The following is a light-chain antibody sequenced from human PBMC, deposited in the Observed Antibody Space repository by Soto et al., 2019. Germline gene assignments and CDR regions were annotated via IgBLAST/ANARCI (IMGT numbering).Light chain of an antibody. CDR1: SSGFDTYNS. Sequence: QSAPTQPASGSGSPGQSITVSCTGTSSGFDTYNSVSWYQEHPGKAPRLIIYEVSNRPSGVSNRFSGSKSGNTASLTISGLQAEDEAEYYCSAYARGPLFVFGSGTKVTVL. J-gene: IGLJ1*01. CDR3: SAYARGPLFV. V-gene: IGLV2-14*01. CDR2: EVS.